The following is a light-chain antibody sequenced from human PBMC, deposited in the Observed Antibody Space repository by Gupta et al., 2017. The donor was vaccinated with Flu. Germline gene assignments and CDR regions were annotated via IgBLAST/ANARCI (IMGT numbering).Light chain of an antibody. CDR3: QQYYSYPCT. V-gene: IGKV1-8*01. Sequence: PSSLSASTGDRVTITCRASESVRSYLAWYQQRPGKAPNLLIYAASTLQSGVPSTFSGSGSGTDFTLTISRLQPEDFATYYCQQYYSYPCTFGGGTKVEIK. CDR1: ESVRSY. J-gene: IGKJ4*01. CDR2: AAS.